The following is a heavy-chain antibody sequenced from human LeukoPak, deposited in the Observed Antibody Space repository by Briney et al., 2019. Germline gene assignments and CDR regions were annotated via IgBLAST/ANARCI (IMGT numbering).Heavy chain of an antibody. V-gene: IGHV3-15*04. Sequence: PGGSLRLSCAASGPTFRNAFMNWVRQAPGKGLEWVGRIESSTDGGTTDYAAPVKGRFTMSRDDSKNTLYLQMNNVKTEDTGVYYRTTSPGITVFGVVTDYWGQGTLVIVSS. CDR2: IESSTDGGTT. D-gene: IGHD3-3*01. CDR1: GPTFRNAF. CDR3: TTSPGITVFGVVTDY. J-gene: IGHJ4*02.